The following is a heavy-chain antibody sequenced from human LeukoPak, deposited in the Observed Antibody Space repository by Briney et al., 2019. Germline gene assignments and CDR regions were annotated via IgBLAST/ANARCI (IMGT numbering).Heavy chain of an antibody. J-gene: IGHJ6*03. CDR3: ATARPWGVSYMDV. CDR1: GYTLTELS. Sequence: ASVKVSCKVSGYTLTELSMHWVRQAPGKGLEWMGGFDPEDGETIYAQKFQGRVTTTEDTSTDTAYMELSSLRSEDTAVYYCATARPWGVSYMDVWGKGTTVTVSS. CDR2: FDPEDGET. V-gene: IGHV1-24*01. D-gene: IGHD3-16*01.